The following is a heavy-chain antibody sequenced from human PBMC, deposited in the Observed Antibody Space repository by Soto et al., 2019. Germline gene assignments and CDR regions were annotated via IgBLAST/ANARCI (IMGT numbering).Heavy chain of an antibody. Sequence: GGSLRLSCAASGFTFSSYSMNWVRQAPGKGLEWVSSISSSSSYIYYADSVKGRFTISRDNAKNSLYLQMNSLRAEDTAVYYCARDGLIAVAARYNWFDPWGQGTLVTVSS. J-gene: IGHJ5*02. D-gene: IGHD6-19*01. CDR3: ARDGLIAVAARYNWFDP. V-gene: IGHV3-21*01. CDR1: GFTFSSYS. CDR2: ISSSSSYI.